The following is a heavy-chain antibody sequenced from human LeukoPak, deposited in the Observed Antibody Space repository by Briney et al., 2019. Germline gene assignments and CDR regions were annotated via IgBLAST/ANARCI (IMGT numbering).Heavy chain of an antibody. CDR2: IYYSGST. CDR1: GGSISSYY. V-gene: IGHV4-59*01. Sequence: PSETLYLTYTVSGGSISSYYWSWIRQPPGKGLEWIGYIYYSGSTNYNPSLKSRVTISVDTSKNQFSLKLSSVTAADTAVYYCARDFGYDDAFDIWSQGTMVTVSS. D-gene: IGHD3-16*01. J-gene: IGHJ3*02. CDR3: ARDFGYDDAFDI.